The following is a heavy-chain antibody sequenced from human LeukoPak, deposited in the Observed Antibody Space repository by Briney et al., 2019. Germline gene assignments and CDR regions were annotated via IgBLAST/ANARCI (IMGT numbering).Heavy chain of an antibody. J-gene: IGHJ5*02. CDR3: ARDRGSDGSDQLDP. D-gene: IGHD3-10*01. V-gene: IGHV4-4*07. CDR1: GGSISSYC. Sequence: KTSETLSLTCTVSGGSISSYCWIWIRQPAGKGLEWIGRICSSGSTIYNPSLKSRVTMSLDVSNNQFSLKLSSVTAADTAVYYCARDRGSDGSDQLDPWGQGALVTVSS. CDR2: ICSSGST.